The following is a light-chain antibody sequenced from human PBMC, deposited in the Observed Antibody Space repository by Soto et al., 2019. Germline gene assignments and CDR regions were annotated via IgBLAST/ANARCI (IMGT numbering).Light chain of an antibody. CDR1: SSSIGAGYD. Sequence: QSVLTQPPSVSGAPGQRVTISCTGSSSSIGAGYDVHWYQQLPGTAPKVLIYGNSNRPSGVPDRFSGSKSGTSASLAITGLQAEDEADYYCQSYDSSLGAYVFGTGTQLTVL. CDR2: GNS. J-gene: IGLJ1*01. CDR3: QSYDSSLGAYV. V-gene: IGLV1-40*01.